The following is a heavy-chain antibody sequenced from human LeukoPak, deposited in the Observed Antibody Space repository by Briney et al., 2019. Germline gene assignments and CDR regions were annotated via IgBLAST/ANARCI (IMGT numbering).Heavy chain of an antibody. CDR2: ISGSGGRT. CDR3: AKANWDDEYIFTN. CDR1: GFTFSTYA. D-gene: IGHD1-1*01. Sequence: GGSLRLSCAASGFTFSTYAMGWVRQAPGKGLEWVSAISGSGGRTYYADSVKGRFTISRDNSKNTLYVQMDSLRAEDTAVYYCAKANWDDEYIFTNWGQGTLVTVSS. J-gene: IGHJ4*02. V-gene: IGHV3-23*01.